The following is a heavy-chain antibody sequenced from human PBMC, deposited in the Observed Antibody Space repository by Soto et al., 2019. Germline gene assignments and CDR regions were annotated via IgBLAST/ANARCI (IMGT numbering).Heavy chain of an antibody. CDR3: ARADTAMALFDY. CDR2: ILPIFGSA. J-gene: IGHJ4*02. CDR1: GVTSSSYA. D-gene: IGHD5-18*01. Sequence: SVKVSCKASGVTSSSYAISWVRQAPGQGLEWMGGILPIFGSANYAQKFQGRVTITADESTSTGYMEVSSLRSEDTAVYYCARADTAMALFDYWGQGTLVTVSS. V-gene: IGHV1-69*13.